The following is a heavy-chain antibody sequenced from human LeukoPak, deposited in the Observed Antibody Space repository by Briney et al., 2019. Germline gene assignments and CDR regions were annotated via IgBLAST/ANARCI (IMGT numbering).Heavy chain of an antibody. D-gene: IGHD1-7*01. Sequence: LETLSLTCTVSGGSISSYYWSWIRQPPGKGLEWIGYIYYSGSTNYNPSLKSRVTISVDTSKNQFSLKLSSVTAADTAVYYCARGRITGTTWFDPWGQGTLVTVSS. J-gene: IGHJ5*02. CDR2: IYYSGST. CDR3: ARGRITGTTWFDP. V-gene: IGHV4-59*01. CDR1: GGSISSYY.